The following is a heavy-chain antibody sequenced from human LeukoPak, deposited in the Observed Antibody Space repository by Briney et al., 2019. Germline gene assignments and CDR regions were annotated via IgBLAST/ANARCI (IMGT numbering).Heavy chain of an antibody. CDR1: GGSISSYY. J-gene: IGHJ6*03. CDR3: ARRGTQAYYYYYLDV. V-gene: IGHV4-59*08. Sequence: SETLSLTCTASGGSISSYYWSWIRQPPGKGLEWIGNIYYSGSTNYNPSLKNRGTISVDTYENQFFLKHIYMHSADNTVEYYARRGTQAYYYYYLDVWAKGTTVIVSS. CDR2: IYYSGST.